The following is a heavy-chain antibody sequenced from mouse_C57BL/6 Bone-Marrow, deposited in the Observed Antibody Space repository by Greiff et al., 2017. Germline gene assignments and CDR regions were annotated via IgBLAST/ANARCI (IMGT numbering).Heavy chain of an antibody. Sequence: EVQLQESGPGLVKPSQSLSLTCSVTGYSITSGYYWNWIRQFPGNKLEWMGYISYDGSNNYNPSLKNRISITRDTYKNQFFLKLNSVTTEDTATYYCARDNDSSGYVEWYFDVWGTGTTVTVSS. V-gene: IGHV3-6*01. CDR3: ARDNDSSGYVEWYFDV. CDR2: ISYDGSN. CDR1: GYSITSGYY. D-gene: IGHD3-2*02. J-gene: IGHJ1*03.